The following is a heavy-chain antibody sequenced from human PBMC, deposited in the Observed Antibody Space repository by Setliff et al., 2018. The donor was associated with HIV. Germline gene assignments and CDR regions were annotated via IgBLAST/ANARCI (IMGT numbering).Heavy chain of an antibody. D-gene: IGHD1-1*01. CDR3: ARRKLSKGGAFDY. V-gene: IGHV5-51*01. Sequence: GASLKISCKAVDYTFSTYWIGWVRQMPGEGLEWMGIIYPEDSNIKYNPSFQNQVTMSIDRSKSQFLLNLTSVNASDTAIYYCARRKLSKGGAFDYWGQGALVTVSS. CDR2: IYPEDSNI. CDR1: DYTFSTYW. J-gene: IGHJ4*02.